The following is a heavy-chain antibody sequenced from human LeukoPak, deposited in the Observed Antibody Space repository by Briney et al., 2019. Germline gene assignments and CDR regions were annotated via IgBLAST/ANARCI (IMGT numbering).Heavy chain of an antibody. CDR2: IYSGGST. J-gene: IGHJ4*02. D-gene: IGHD3-22*01. V-gene: IGHV3-53*01. CDR3: ARAARDYYDSSAYPY. Sequence: GGSLRLSCAASGFTVSSNYMSWVRQAPGKGLEWVSVIYSGGSTYYADSVKGRFTISRDNSKNTLYLQMNSLRAEDTAVYYCARAARDYYDSSAYPYWGQGTLVTVSS. CDR1: GFTVSSNY.